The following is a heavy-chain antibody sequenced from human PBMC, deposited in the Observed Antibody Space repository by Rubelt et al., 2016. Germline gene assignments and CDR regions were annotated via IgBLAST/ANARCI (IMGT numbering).Heavy chain of an antibody. CDR2: VYYSGST. J-gene: IGHJ4*02. Sequence: QLQLPESGPGLVKPSETLSLTCSVSGASITSTRHYWGWIRQPPGKGLEWIGSVYYSGSTYYNPSLQSRVTISVDTSKNQSSMRLRSVTAADPAVYYCARTTGSNWFWGQGTLVTVSS. CDR3: ARTTGSNWF. V-gene: IGHV4-39*07. D-gene: IGHD1-26*01. CDR1: GASITSTRHY.